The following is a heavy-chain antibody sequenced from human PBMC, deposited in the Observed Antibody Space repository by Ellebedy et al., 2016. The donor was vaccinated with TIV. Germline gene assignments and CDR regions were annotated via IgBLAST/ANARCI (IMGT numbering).Heavy chain of an antibody. J-gene: IGHJ4*02. CDR1: GFTSSTFG. V-gene: IGHV3-48*02. CDR3: ARDGNQLDY. CDR2: ISGGGGST. D-gene: IGHD1-1*01. Sequence: GESLKISCAASGFTSSTFGMNWVRQAPGKGLEWVSAISGGGGSTFYTDSVKGRFTISRDNAKNLLYLQMNRLRDEDTAVYYCARDGNQLDYWGQGTLVIVSS.